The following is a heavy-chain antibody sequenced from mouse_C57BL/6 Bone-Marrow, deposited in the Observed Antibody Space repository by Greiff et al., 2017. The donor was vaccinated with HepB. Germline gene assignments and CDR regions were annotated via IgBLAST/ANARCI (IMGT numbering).Heavy chain of an antibody. CDR2: IYPGSGNT. CDR1: GYTFTDYY. V-gene: IGHV1-76*01. J-gene: IGHJ3*01. Sequence: VQLVESGAELVRPGASVKLSCKASGYTFTDYYINWVKQRPGQGLEWIARIYPGSGNTYYNEKFKGKATLTAEKSSSTAYMQLSSLTSEDSAVYFCAREGDDYDKVFAYWGQGTLVTVSA. CDR3: AREGDDYDKVFAY. D-gene: IGHD2-4*01.